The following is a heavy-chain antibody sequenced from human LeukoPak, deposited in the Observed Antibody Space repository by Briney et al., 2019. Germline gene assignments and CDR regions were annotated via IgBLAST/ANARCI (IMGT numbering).Heavy chain of an antibody. Sequence: SETLSLTCTVSGGSISSGDYYWSWIRQPPGKGLEWIGYIYYSGSTYYNPSLKSRVTISVDTSKTQFSLKLSSVTAADTAVYYCARDSYGNTAMVRTFDYWGQGTLVTVSS. CDR2: IYYSGST. CDR3: ARDSYGNTAMVRTFDY. J-gene: IGHJ4*02. CDR1: GGSISSGDYY. D-gene: IGHD5-18*01. V-gene: IGHV4-30-4*01.